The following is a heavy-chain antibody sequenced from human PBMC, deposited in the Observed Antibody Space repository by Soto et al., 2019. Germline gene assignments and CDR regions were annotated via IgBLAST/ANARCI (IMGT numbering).Heavy chain of an antibody. Sequence: SGPTLVNPRQPLTLTCTFSGFSLTTPGMCVSWIRQPPGKALEWLAVIDWDDDKYYSTSLKTRLSISMDTSKNQVVLEMTNVAPVDTATYYCAHIRGAGAYYYYPMDVWGQGTTVTV. CDR3: AHIRGAGAYYYYPMDV. D-gene: IGHD3-10*01. CDR2: IDWDDDK. J-gene: IGHJ6*02. CDR1: GFSLTTPGMC. V-gene: IGHV2-70*12.